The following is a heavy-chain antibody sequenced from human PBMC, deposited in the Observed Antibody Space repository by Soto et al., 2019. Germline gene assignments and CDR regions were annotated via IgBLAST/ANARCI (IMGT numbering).Heavy chain of an antibody. Sequence: GGSLRLSCAASGFTFSSYGMHWVRQAPGKGLEWVAVISYDGSNKYYADSVKGRFTISRDNSKNTLYLQMNSLRAEDTAVYYCAQEGIAAAGYYYYYGMDVWGQGTTVTVSS. V-gene: IGHV3-30*18. CDR2: ISYDGSNK. D-gene: IGHD6-13*01. CDR1: GFTFSSYG. J-gene: IGHJ6*02. CDR3: AQEGIAAAGYYYYYGMDV.